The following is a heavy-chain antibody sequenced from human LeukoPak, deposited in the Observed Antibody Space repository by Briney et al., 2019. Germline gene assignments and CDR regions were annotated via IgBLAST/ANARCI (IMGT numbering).Heavy chain of an antibody. Sequence: SSPTLLKPTQTLTLTCTFAGFSLSTSGGGVGGILQPPEKALEWLALIYWDDEKPSSPSLKSRLTITKDTSKNQVVLTMTNMDPVDTATYYCAHRPRPSWGFDYWGQGTLVTVSS. CDR3: AHRPRPSWGFDY. D-gene: IGHD1-26*01. CDR1: GFSLSTSGGG. V-gene: IGHV2-5*02. J-gene: IGHJ4*02. CDR2: IYWDDEK.